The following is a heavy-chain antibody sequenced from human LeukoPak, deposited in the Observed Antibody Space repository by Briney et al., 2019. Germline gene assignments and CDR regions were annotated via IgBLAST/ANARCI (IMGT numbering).Heavy chain of an antibody. CDR2: IIPILGIA. CDR3: ARSGGGATDGSADY. Sequence: ASVKVSCKASGGTFSSYSISWVRQAPGQGLEWMGRIIPILGIANYAQKFQGRVTITADKSTSTANMELSSLRSEDTAVYYCARSGGGATDGSADYWGQGTLVTVSS. D-gene: IGHD1-26*01. CDR1: GGTFSSYS. V-gene: IGHV1-69*02. J-gene: IGHJ4*02.